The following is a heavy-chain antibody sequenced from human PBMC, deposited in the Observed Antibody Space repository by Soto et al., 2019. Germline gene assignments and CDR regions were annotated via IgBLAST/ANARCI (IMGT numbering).Heavy chain of an antibody. CDR1: GFPCISYG. CDR2: IWYDGSNK. D-gene: IGHD3-22*01. J-gene: IGHJ4*02. V-gene: IGHV3-33*01. Sequence: GGSLRLSCAASGFPCISYGMHWVRQAPGKGLEWVAVIWYDGSNKYYADSVKGRFTISRDNSKNTLYLQMNSLRAEDTAVYYCARDTQNYYDSSGNLAYWGQGTLVTVSS. CDR3: ARDTQNYYDSSGNLAY.